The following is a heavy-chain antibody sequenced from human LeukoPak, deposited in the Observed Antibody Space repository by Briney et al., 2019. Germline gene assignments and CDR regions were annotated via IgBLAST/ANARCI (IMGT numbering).Heavy chain of an antibody. Sequence: ASVKVSCKASGYTFTGYYMHWVRQAPGQGLEWMGWINPNSGGTNYAQKFQGRVTTTRDTSISTAYMELSRLRSDDTAVYYCARDGSAARPELIDYWGQGTLVTVSS. D-gene: IGHD6-6*01. J-gene: IGHJ4*02. V-gene: IGHV1-2*02. CDR1: GYTFTGYY. CDR2: INPNSGGT. CDR3: ARDGSAARPELIDY.